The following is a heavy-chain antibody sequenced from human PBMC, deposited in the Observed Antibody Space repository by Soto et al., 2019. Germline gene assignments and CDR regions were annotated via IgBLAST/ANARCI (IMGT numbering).Heavy chain of an antibody. CDR1: GYTFTSYA. J-gene: IGHJ4*02. Sequence: GASVKVSCKASGYTFTSYAMHWVRQAPGQRLEWMGWINAGNGNTKYSQKFQGRVTITRDTSASTAYMELSSLRSEDTAVYYCATLPDDYRSRHDYWGQGTLVTVSS. V-gene: IGHV1-3*01. CDR3: ATLPDDYRSRHDY. CDR2: INAGNGNT. D-gene: IGHD4-17*01.